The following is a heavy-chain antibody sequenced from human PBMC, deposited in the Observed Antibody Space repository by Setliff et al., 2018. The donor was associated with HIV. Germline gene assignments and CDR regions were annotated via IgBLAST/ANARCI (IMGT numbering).Heavy chain of an antibody. Sequence: ASVKVSCKASGYTFTKYAMSWVRQAPGQGLEWVGWINTNTGSPTYAQGLTGRFVFSLDTSVNTAYLQVSSLETEDTAVYYCARSVIGYYYYGMDVWGQGTLVTVSS. CDR2: INTNTGSP. D-gene: IGHD3-10*01. J-gene: IGHJ6*02. CDR3: ARSVIGYYYYGMDV. CDR1: GYTFTKYA. V-gene: IGHV7-4-1*02.